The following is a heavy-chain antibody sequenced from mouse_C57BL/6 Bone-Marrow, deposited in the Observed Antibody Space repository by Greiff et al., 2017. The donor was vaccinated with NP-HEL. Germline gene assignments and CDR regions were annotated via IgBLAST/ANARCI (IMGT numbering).Heavy chain of an antibody. Sequence: EVKLMESGGDLVKPGGSLKLSCAASGFTFSSYGMSWVRQTPDKRLEWVATLISGGSYTYYPDSVKGRFTISRDNAKNTLYLQMSSLKSEDTAMYYCARRARNYGGFAYWGQGTLVTVSA. CDR2: LISGGSYT. J-gene: IGHJ3*01. CDR1: GFTFSSYG. V-gene: IGHV5-6*02. CDR3: ARRARNYGGFAY. D-gene: IGHD2-1*01.